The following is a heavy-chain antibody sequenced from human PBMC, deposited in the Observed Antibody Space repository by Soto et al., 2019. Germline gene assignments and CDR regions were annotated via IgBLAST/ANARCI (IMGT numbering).Heavy chain of an antibody. CDR1: GFTVSSYR. J-gene: IGHJ4*02. V-gene: IGHV3-66*01. CDR2: IYSAGSA. CDR3: ARDRHDSSGYYAHFDY. Sequence: GGSLRLSCAASGFTVSSYRMSWVRQAPGKGLEWVSVIYSAGSADFADSVKGRFTISRDNAKNSLYLQMNSLRDEDTAVYYCARDRHDSSGYYAHFDYWGQGTLVTVSS. D-gene: IGHD3-22*01.